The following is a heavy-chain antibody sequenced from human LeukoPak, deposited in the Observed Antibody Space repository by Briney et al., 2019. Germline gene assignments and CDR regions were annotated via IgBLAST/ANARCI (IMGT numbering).Heavy chain of an antibody. D-gene: IGHD6-19*01. CDR3: ARGYSSGWYIPLFDY. Sequence: VGSLRLSCAASGFTFSSYAMSWVRQAPGKGLGWVSYISSSSSTIYYADSVKGRFTISRDNAKNSLYLQMNSLRAEDTAVYYCARGYSSGWYIPLFDYWGQGTLVTVSS. CDR2: ISSSSSTI. CDR1: GFTFSSYA. J-gene: IGHJ4*02. V-gene: IGHV3-48*01.